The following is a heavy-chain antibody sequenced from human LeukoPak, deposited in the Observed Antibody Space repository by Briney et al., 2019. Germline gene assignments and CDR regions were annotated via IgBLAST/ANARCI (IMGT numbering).Heavy chain of an antibody. CDR3: ARDSSGYYTAYYFDY. J-gene: IGHJ4*02. V-gene: IGHV1-69*13. CDR2: IIPIFGTA. D-gene: IGHD3-22*01. Sequence: SVKVSCKASGGTFSSYAICWVRQAPGQGLEWMGGIIPIFGTANYAQKFQGRVTITADESTSTAYMELSSLRSEDTAVYYCARDSSGYYTAYYFDYWGQGTLVTVSS. CDR1: GGTFSSYA.